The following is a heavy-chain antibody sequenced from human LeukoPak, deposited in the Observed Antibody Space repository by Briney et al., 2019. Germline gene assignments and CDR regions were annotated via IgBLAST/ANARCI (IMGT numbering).Heavy chain of an antibody. CDR3: ARSGACSSTSCPFQH. Sequence: SVKVSCKASGGTFSSYAISWVRQAPGQGLEWMGGIIPVFGTANYAQKFQGRVTITADESTSTAYMELSSLRSEDTAVYYCARSGACSSTSCPFQHWGQGTLVTVSS. D-gene: IGHD2-2*01. V-gene: IGHV1-69*13. CDR2: IIPVFGTA. J-gene: IGHJ1*01. CDR1: GGTFSSYA.